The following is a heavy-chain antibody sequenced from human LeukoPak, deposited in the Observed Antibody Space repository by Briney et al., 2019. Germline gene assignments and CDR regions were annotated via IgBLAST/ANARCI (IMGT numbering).Heavy chain of an antibody. CDR1: GFTFSSYW. J-gene: IGHJ4*02. V-gene: IGHV3-74*01. Sequence: PGGSLRLSCAASGFTFSSYWMNWVRQAPGKGLVWVSRIASDGSSTTYADSVKGRFTISRDNAENSLYLQMNSLRAEDTALYYCARKRPNYFDYWGQGTLVTVSS. CDR2: IASDGSST. CDR3: ARKRPNYFDY.